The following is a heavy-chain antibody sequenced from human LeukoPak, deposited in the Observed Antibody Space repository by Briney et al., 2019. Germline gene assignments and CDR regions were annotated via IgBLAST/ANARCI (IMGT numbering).Heavy chain of an antibody. D-gene: IGHD2-2*01. CDR3: ARGVALVPAARGGEDTNSFEH. Sequence: SETLSLTCAVYGGSFSGYYWSWIRQPPGKGLEWIGEINHSGSTNYNPSLKSRVTISVDTSKNQFSLKLSSVTAADTAVYYCARGVALVPAARGGEDTNSFEHWGQGTLVTVSS. J-gene: IGHJ5*02. CDR2: INHSGST. CDR1: GGSFSGYY. V-gene: IGHV4-34*01.